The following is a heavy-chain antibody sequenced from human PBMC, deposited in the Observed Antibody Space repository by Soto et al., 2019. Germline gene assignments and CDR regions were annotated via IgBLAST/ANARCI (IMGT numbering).Heavy chain of an antibody. J-gene: IGHJ4*02. CDR1: GYTFTGYA. CDR2: INAGNGNT. D-gene: IGHD6-19*01. Sequence: QVQLVQSGAEEKKPGASVKVSCKASGYTFTGYAMHWMRQAPGQRLEWMGWINAGNGNTKYSQKLQGRVTITRDTSASTAYMELSSLRSEDTAVYYCARAVAVPADFDYWGQGTLVTVSS. V-gene: IGHV1-3*05. CDR3: ARAVAVPADFDY.